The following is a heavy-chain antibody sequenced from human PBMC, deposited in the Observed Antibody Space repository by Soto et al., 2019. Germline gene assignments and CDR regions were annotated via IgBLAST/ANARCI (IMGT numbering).Heavy chain of an antibody. V-gene: IGHV3-23*01. CDR2: ISGSGGST. J-gene: IGHJ4*02. D-gene: IGHD6-19*01. Sequence: EVQLLESGGGLVQPGGSLSLSCAASGFTFSSFAMSWVRQAPGKGLEWVSAISGSGGSTYYADSVKGRFTISRDNSKNALYLRMNCLRAEDTAVYYFAKQGGPISGSPFCFWGQGTLVTVSS. CDR1: GFTFSSFA. CDR3: AKQGGPISGSPFCF.